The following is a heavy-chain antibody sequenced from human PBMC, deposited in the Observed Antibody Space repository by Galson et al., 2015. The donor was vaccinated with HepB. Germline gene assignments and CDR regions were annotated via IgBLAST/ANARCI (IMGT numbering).Heavy chain of an antibody. CDR1: GYTFTGYY. CDR2: INPNSGGT. CDR3: AREGYGIAVAGGVYFDY. D-gene: IGHD6-19*01. V-gene: IGHV1-2*02. J-gene: IGHJ4*02. Sequence: SVKVSCKASGYTFTGYYMHWVRQAPGQGLEWMGWINPNSGGTNYAQKFQGRVTMTRDTSISTVCMELSRLRSDDTAVYYWAREGYGIAVAGGVYFDYWGQGTLVTVSS.